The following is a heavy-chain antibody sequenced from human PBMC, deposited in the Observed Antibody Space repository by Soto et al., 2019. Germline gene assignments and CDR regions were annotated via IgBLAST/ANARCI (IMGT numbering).Heavy chain of an antibody. D-gene: IGHD3-22*01. V-gene: IGHV3-23*01. J-gene: IGHJ4*02. CDR2: ISGSGGST. CDR3: AKDHRYYYDSSGYYHYAGYYYFDY. Sequence: VQLLESGGGLVQPGGSLRLSCAASGFTFSSYAMSWVRQAPGKGLEWVSAISGSGGSTYYADSVKGRFTISRDNSKNTLYLQMNSLRAEDTAVYYCAKDHRYYYDSSGYYHYAGYYYFDYWGQGTLVTVSS. CDR1: GFTFSSYA.